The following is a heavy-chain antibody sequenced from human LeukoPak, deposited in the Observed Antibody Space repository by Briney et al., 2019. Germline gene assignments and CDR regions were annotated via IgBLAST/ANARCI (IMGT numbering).Heavy chain of an antibody. CDR1: GYSFTSYW. CDR3: ARSGTAAGDDAFDI. J-gene: IGHJ3*02. D-gene: IGHD6-13*01. Sequence: AGESLKISCKGSGYSFTSYWIGWVRQMPGKGLGWLGIIYPGGSYTRYSPSFQGQVTISADKSISTAYLQWSSLKASDTAMYYCARSGTAAGDDAFDIWGQGTMVTVSS. CDR2: IYPGGSYT. V-gene: IGHV5-51*01.